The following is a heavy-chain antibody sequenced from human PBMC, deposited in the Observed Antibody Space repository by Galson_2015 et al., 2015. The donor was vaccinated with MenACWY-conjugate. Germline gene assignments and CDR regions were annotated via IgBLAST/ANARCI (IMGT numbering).Heavy chain of an antibody. CDR1: GLSFSNYW. CDR2: INSDGTTT. V-gene: IGHV3-74*01. CDR3: ARRTLSGVYYYFDS. Sequence: SLRLSCAASGLSFSNYWMHWVRQAPGKGLVWVSRINSDGTTTNYADSVKGRFTISRDNAKNTLYLQMNSLRAEDTAVYYCARRTLSGVYYYFDSWGLGTLVTVSS. D-gene: IGHD5/OR15-5a*01. J-gene: IGHJ4*02.